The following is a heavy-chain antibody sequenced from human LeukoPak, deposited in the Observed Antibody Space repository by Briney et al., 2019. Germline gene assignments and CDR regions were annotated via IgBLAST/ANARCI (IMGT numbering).Heavy chain of an antibody. CDR3: VRHDSWNNDNWFDP. CDR1: GGSISSTSYY. D-gene: IGHD1/OR15-1a*01. CDR2: IHCSGST. J-gene: IGHJ5*02. Sequence: SETLSLTCTVSGGSISSTSYYWGWIRQPPGKGLEWIATIHCSGSTYYNPYLKSRVTISVGTSKNQFSLRLTSVTAADTAVYYCVRHDSWNNDNWFDPWGQGTLVTVFS. V-gene: IGHV4-39*01.